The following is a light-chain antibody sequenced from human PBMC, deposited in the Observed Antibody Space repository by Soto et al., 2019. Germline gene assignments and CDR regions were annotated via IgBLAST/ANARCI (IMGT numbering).Light chain of an antibody. Sequence: DIPMTQSPSSLSASVGDRVTITCRASQGISNYLVWYQQKPGKVPKLLIYAASTLQSGVPSRFSGSGSWTDFTLTIISLQPEDVATYYCQNYNGAPWSFGQGTKVEIK. J-gene: IGKJ1*01. CDR3: QNYNGAPWS. V-gene: IGKV1-27*01. CDR1: QGISNY. CDR2: AAS.